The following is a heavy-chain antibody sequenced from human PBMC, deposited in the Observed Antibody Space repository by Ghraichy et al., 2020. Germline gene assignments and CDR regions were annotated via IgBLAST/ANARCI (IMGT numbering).Heavy chain of an antibody. CDR1: GFTFSNYW. Sequence: SLNISCAATGFTFSNYWMHWVRQAPGKGLGWVSRVNSDGSWKSYADSVKGRFTISRDTGTNTLFLEMNSLRVEDTAVYYCAREAASYYYGMDVWGRGTTVTVSS. CDR3: AREAASYYYGMDV. D-gene: IGHD3-10*01. V-gene: IGHV3-74*01. CDR2: VNSDGSWK. J-gene: IGHJ6*02.